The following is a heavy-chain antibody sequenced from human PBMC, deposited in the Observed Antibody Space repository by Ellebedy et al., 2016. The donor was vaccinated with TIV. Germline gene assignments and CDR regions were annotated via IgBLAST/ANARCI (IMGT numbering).Heavy chain of an antibody. J-gene: IGHJ6*02. CDR2: INPSSGGT. V-gene: IGHV1-2*02. Sequence: ASVKVSCXASGYTFTDYYIEWVRQAPGQGLEWMGWINPSSGGTIYAQKFQGRVTMTRDTSTNTAYMELSSLRSEDTAVYYCARWDSGFLSGVYYNYGMDVWGQGTTVTVSS. CDR1: GYTFTDYY. D-gene: IGHD5-12*01. CDR3: ARWDSGFLSGVYYNYGMDV.